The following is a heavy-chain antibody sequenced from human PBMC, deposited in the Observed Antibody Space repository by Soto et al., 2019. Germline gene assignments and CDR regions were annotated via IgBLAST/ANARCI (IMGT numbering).Heavy chain of an antibody. D-gene: IGHD2-2*01. CDR2: VYHDGST. Sequence: PSETLSLTCGVSGPSISKSDSWWWSWVRQPPGKGMEWVGEVYHDGSTNYNPSLKSRVTILVDKTKNQFSLNVNSVTAADTAVYYSARDYADYFDSWGQGTLVTVSS. J-gene: IGHJ4*02. CDR1: GPSISKSDSWW. CDR3: ARDYADYFDS. V-gene: IGHV4-4*02.